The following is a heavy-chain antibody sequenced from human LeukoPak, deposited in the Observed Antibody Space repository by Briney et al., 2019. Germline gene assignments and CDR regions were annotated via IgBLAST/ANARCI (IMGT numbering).Heavy chain of an antibody. V-gene: IGHV4-31*11. D-gene: IGHD2-2*01. CDR3: ARGQYHLLYWYFDL. CDR2: IYNSGFS. CDR1: GGSISSAGYY. J-gene: IGHJ2*01. Sequence: SETLSLTCAVSGGSISSAGYYWSWIRQHPGKGLEWIGYIYNSGFSYYNPSLKSRLTISMDTSKNQFSLKVRSVTAADTAVYYCARGQYHLLYWYFDLWGRGTLVTVSS.